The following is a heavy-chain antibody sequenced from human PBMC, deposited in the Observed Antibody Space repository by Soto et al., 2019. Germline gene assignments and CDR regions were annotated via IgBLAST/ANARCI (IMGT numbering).Heavy chain of an antibody. CDR2: ISSSGSTI. D-gene: IGHD3-9*01. V-gene: IGHV3-11*01. CDR1: GFTFSDYY. CDR3: ARDRQPGYYEYFQH. Sequence: GESLKISCAASGFTFSDYYMSWIRQAPGKGLEWVSYISSSGSTIYYADSVKGRFTISRDNAKNSLYLQMNSLRAEDTAVYYCARDRQPGYYEYFQHWGQGTLVTVSS. J-gene: IGHJ1*01.